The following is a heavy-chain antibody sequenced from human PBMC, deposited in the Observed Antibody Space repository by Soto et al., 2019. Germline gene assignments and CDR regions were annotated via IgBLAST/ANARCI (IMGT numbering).Heavy chain of an antibody. J-gene: IGHJ5*02. Sequence: ASVKVSCKVSGYTLTELSMHWVRQAPGKGLEWMGGFDPEDGETIYAQKFQGRVTMTEDTSTDTAYMELGSLRSEDTAVYYCATDRRVPTPPVSWGQGTLVTVSS. CDR3: ATDRRVPTPPVS. CDR1: GYTLTELS. CDR2: FDPEDGET. D-gene: IGHD3-16*01. V-gene: IGHV1-24*01.